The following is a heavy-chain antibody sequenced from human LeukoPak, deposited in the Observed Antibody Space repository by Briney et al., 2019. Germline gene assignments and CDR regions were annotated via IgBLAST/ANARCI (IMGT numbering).Heavy chain of an antibody. D-gene: IGHD3-22*01. CDR3: AKGSGYYPEGSDY. Sequence: PGGSLRLSCAASGFTFSNYAMSWVRQAPGKGLEWVSGISGSGGSTYYADPVKGRLTISRDNSKNTLYLQMNSLRAEDTAVYYCAKGSGYYPEGSDYWGQGTLVTVSS. CDR2: ISGSGGST. V-gene: IGHV3-23*01. CDR1: GFTFSNYA. J-gene: IGHJ4*02.